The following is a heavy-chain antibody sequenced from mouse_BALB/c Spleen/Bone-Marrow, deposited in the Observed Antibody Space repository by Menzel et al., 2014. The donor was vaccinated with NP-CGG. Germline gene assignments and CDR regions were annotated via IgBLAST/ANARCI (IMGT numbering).Heavy chain of an antibody. CDR2: IDPANGNT. CDR1: GFNIKDTY. Sequence: LVESGAELVKPGASVKLSCTASGFNIKDTYMHWVKQRPEQGLEWIGRIDPANGNTKYDPKFQGKATITADTSSNTAYLHLSSLTSEDTAVYYCARWEYYAMDYWGQGTSVTVSS. D-gene: IGHD4-1*01. J-gene: IGHJ4*01. CDR3: ARWEYYAMDY. V-gene: IGHV14-3*02.